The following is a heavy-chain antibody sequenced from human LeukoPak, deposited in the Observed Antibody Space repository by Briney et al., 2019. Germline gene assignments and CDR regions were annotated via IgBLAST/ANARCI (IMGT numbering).Heavy chain of an antibody. D-gene: IGHD2-2*01. CDR2: VNPNSGGT. CDR1: EYTFTGYY. Sequence: ASVKVSCKASEYTFTGYYIHWVRQAPGQGLEWMGWVNPNSGGTNYAQKLQGRVTMTTDTSTSTAYMELRSLRSNDTAVYYCARQGRIPAAIYYYYYMDVWGKGTTVTISS. V-gene: IGHV1-2*02. J-gene: IGHJ6*03. CDR3: ARQGRIPAAIYYYYYMDV.